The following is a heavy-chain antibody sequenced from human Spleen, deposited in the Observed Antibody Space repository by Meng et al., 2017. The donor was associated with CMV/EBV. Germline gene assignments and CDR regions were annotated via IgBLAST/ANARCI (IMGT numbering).Heavy chain of an antibody. CDR1: GFTFSSYW. V-gene: IGHV3-74*01. Sequence: GESLKISCAASGFTFSSYWMHWVRQAPGKGLVWVSRINSDGSSTSYADSVKGRFTISRDNSKNTLYLQMNSLRAEDTAVYYCAKGGIDYYDSSGYLDYWGQGTLVTVSS. CDR3: AKGGIDYYDSSGYLDY. CDR2: INSDGSST. J-gene: IGHJ4*02. D-gene: IGHD3-22*01.